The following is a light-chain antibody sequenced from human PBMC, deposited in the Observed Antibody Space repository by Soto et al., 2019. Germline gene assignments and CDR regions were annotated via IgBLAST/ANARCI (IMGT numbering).Light chain of an antibody. Sequence: IQLTQSPSSLSASVGDRVTITCRASQGISSYLAWYQQKPGKAPKLLIYAASTLRSGVPSRFSGSGSGTDFTLTISSLQPEDVATYYCQKYNSAPLTFGQGTRLEIK. CDR2: AAS. V-gene: IGKV1-27*01. CDR1: QGISSY. J-gene: IGKJ5*01. CDR3: QKYNSAPLT.